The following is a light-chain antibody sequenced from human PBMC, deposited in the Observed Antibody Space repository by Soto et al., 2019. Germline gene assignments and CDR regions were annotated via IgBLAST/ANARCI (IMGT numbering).Light chain of an antibody. V-gene: IGKV3-15*01. CDR1: QSVSSN. Sequence: EIVMTQFPATLSVSPGERATLSCRASQSVSSNLAWYQQKGGQAPRLLMYGATTRATGVPARFSGSGSGTEFTITISSLQSEDVAGYYCQQYNNWPPGTFGQGTKLEIK. CDR2: GAT. J-gene: IGKJ2*02. CDR3: QQYNNWPPGT.